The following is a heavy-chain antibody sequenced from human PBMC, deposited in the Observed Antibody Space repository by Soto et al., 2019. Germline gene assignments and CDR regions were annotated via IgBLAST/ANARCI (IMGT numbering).Heavy chain of an antibody. D-gene: IGHD2-2*01. V-gene: IGHV5-51*01. CDR1: GYSFTSYW. J-gene: IGHJ6*02. Sequence: PGESLKISCKGSGYSFTSYWIGWVRQMPGKGLEWMGIIYPGDSDTRYSPSFQGQVTISADKSISTAYLQWSSLKASDTAMYYCARQIHCSSTSCYSGGNYYYYYGMDVWGQGTTVTAP. CDR3: ARQIHCSSTSCYSGGNYYYYYGMDV. CDR2: IYPGDSDT.